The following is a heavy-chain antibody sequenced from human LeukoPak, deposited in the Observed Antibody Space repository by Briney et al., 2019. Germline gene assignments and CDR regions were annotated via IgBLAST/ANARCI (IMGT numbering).Heavy chain of an antibody. CDR1: GDSISSHF. CDR2: IYTSGST. CDR3: ARVISGTSFDSGFYWHYMDV. D-gene: IGHD1-20*01. Sequence: PSETLSLTGTVSGDSISSHFWGWIRQPPGKGLEWIGYIYTSGSTKYNPSLKVRGTISIDTSKNQISLRLTSVTAADTAVYYCARVISGTSFDSGFYWHYMDVWGKGTTVTVSS. J-gene: IGHJ6*03. V-gene: IGHV4-4*09.